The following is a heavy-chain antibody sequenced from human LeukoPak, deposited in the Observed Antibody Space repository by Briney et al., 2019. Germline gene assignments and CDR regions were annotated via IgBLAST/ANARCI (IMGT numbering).Heavy chain of an antibody. J-gene: IGHJ4*02. Sequence: GGSLRLSCAASGFTFSDYYMNWIRQAPGKGLEWVLYISSSSSPIYYGDSVKGRFTISRDNAKNSLYLQMNSLRAEDTAVYYCARGRLYGPDYWGQGTLVTVSS. CDR3: ARGRLYGPDY. CDR2: ISSSSSPI. D-gene: IGHD4-17*01. V-gene: IGHV3-11*04. CDR1: GFTFSDYY.